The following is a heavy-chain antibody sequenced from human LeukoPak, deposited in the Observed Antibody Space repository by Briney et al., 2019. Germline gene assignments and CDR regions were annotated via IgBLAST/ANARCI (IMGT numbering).Heavy chain of an antibody. CDR1: GFTFSSYW. Sequence: GGSLRLSCAASGFTFSSYWMHWVRQAPGKGLVWVSRINTDGSSTTYADSVKGRFTISRDNSKNTLYLQMNSLRAEDTAVYYCAKGGDGYCGGDCYVGDLYFDYWGQGTLVTVSS. CDR3: AKGGDGYCGGDCYVGDLYFDY. D-gene: IGHD2-21*02. V-gene: IGHV3-74*01. J-gene: IGHJ4*02. CDR2: INTDGSST.